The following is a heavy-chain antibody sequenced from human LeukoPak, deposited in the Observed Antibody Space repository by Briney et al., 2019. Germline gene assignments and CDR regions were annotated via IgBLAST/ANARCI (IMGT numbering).Heavy chain of an antibody. J-gene: IGHJ5*02. Sequence: PQTLSLTCTVSGGSISSGGYYWSWIRQHPGKGLEWIGYIYYSGSTYYNPSLNSRLIISVDTSKNQFSLKLSSVTAADTAVYYCARGAPGVADWFDPWGQGTLVTVSS. CDR2: IYYSGST. D-gene: IGHD6-19*01. V-gene: IGHV4-31*03. CDR1: GGSISSGGYY. CDR3: ARGAPGVADWFDP.